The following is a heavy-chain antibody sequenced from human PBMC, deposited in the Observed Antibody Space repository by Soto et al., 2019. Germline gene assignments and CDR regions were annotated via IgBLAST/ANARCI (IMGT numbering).Heavy chain of an antibody. CDR2: IHPSGDT. CDR3: VRGYCTTSTCSGDFQF. CDR1: GYKFTTYF. D-gene: IGHD2-15*01. J-gene: IGHJ1*01. V-gene: IGHV1-46*01. Sequence: QVQLVQSGAELKKPGASVKVACKASGYKFTTYFIHWVRQAPGQGLEWMGMIHPSGDTGYAQEFRGQVTMTLDTSTTTAYMELRKLTSEDTAVYFSVRGYCTTSTCSGDFQFWGQGSLVTVSS.